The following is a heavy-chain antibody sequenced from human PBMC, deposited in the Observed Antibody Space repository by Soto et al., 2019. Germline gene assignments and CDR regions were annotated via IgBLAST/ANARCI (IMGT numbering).Heavy chain of an antibody. V-gene: IGHV3-53*01. J-gene: IGHJ4*02. CDR1: GITISYNY. CDR2: IYSGGST. Sequence: PGGSLRLSCAVSGITISYNYMSWVRQAPGKGLEWVSVIYSGGSTYYADSVKGRFTISRDDSRNTVYLQMNGLRGEDTAVYYCAGTPPGAIVAVEFRDSYFAYCGQGA. CDR3: AGTPPGAIVAVEFRDSYFAY. D-gene: IGHD5-12*01.